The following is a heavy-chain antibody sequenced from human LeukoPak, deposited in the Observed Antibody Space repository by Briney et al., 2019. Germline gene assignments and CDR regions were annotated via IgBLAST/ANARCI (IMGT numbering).Heavy chain of an antibody. CDR3: ARHLSSSDAFDI. D-gene: IGHD6-6*01. CDR2: INHSGST. Sequence: PSETLSLTCAVYGGSFSGYYWSWIRQPPGKGLEWIGEINHSGSTNYNPSLKSRVTISVDTSKNQFSLKLSSVTAADTAVYYCARHLSSSDAFDIWGQGTMVTVSS. CDR1: GGSFSGYY. V-gene: IGHV4-34*01. J-gene: IGHJ3*02.